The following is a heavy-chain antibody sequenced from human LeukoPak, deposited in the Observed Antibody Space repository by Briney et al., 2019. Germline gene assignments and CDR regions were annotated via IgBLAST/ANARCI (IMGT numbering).Heavy chain of an antibody. CDR1: GGSISSSSYY. CDR2: IYYSGST. V-gene: IGHV4-39*07. J-gene: IGHJ4*02. CDR3: ARDPTRSSYDY. Sequence: SETLSLTCTVSGGSISSSSYYWGWIRQPPGKGLEGIGSIYYSGSTYYNPSLKSRVTISVDTSKNQFSLKLSSVTAADTAVYYCARDPTRSSYDYWGQGTLVTVSS. D-gene: IGHD6-13*01.